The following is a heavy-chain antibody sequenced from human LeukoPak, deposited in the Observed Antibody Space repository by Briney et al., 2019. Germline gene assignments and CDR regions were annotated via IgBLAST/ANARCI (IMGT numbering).Heavy chain of an antibody. Sequence: ASVKVSCKGSGYNFTNYDLSWGRQATGQGLEWMGSMNPNTGDTGYVQNFQGRVIMTRGTAITTAYLEVRSLRSEDTAIYYCARIAVTNTGIDFWGQGTLVTVSS. CDR2: MNPNTGDT. CDR3: ARIAVTNTGIDF. CDR1: GYNFTNYD. V-gene: IGHV1-8*01. J-gene: IGHJ4*02. D-gene: IGHD6-19*01.